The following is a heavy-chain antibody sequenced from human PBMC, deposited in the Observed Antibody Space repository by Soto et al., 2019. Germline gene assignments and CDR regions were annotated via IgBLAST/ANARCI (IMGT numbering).Heavy chain of an antibody. CDR1: GGSISSYY. CDR3: ARVNRDGYKNEVYYYYGMDV. CDR2: IYYSGST. J-gene: IGHJ6*02. V-gene: IGHV4-59*01. D-gene: IGHD5-12*01. Sequence: SETLSLTCTVSGGSISSYYWSWIRQPPGKGLEWIGYIYYSGSTNYNPSLKSRVTISVDTSKNQFSLKLSSVTAADTAVYYCARVNRDGYKNEVYYYYGMDVWGQGTTVTVSS.